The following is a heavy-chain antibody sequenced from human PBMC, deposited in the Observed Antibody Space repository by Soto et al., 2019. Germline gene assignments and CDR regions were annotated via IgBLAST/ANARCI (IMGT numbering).Heavy chain of an antibody. CDR1: GFTFRIYS. CDR3: ARGARDTTMIPHDI. D-gene: IGHD5-18*01. J-gene: IGHJ3*02. Sequence: EVQLVESGGGLVKPGGSLRLSYAASGFTFRIYSMNWVRQAPGKGLEWVSSISSRSSYIYYADSVKGRFTISRDNAKNSLYLQMNTLRVEDTAVYYCARGARDTTMIPHDIWGQGTMVTVSS. V-gene: IGHV3-21*06. CDR2: ISSRSSYI.